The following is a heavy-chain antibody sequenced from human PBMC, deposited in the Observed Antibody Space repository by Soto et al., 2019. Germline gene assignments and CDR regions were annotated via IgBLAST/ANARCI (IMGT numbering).Heavy chain of an antibody. CDR2: ISVYNGNT. D-gene: IGHD1-1*01. J-gene: IGHJ6*03. Sequence: ASVKVSCKATGYTFTNYGISWVRQAPGQGLEWMGWISVYNGNTNYARNLQGRVTMTTDTSTSTAYMELRSLRSDDTAVYYCAKRNHVEGPQYFYYMDVWGKGTTVTVSS. CDR1: GYTFTNYG. V-gene: IGHV1-18*01. CDR3: AKRNHVEGPQYFYYMDV.